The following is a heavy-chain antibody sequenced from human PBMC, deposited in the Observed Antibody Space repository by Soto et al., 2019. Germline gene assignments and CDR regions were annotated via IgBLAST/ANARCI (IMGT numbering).Heavy chain of an antibody. CDR2: IYTSGST. Sequence: SVTLSLTSTVSGGSISSYYWSWIRQTAGKGLEWIGRIYTSGSTNYNPSLKSRVTMSVDTSKNQFSLKLSSVTAADTAVYYCARENDSSGYYPNDAFDIWGQGTMVTVSS. V-gene: IGHV4-4*07. CDR3: ARENDSSGYYPNDAFDI. CDR1: GGSISSYY. J-gene: IGHJ3*02. D-gene: IGHD3-22*01.